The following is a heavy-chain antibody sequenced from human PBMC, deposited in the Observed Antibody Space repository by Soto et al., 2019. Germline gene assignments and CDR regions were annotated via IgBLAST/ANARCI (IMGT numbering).Heavy chain of an antibody. CDR1: GYTFTSYG. CDR3: ARMGDVPYYYYGMDV. Sequence: QVQLVQSGAEVKKPGASVKVSCKASGYTFTSYGFSWVRQAPGQGLEWMGWINAYNGDTNYAQNLQGRVTMTTDTSTHTAYMELSSLRSDDTAVYYCARMGDVPYYYYGMDVWGQGTTVTVSS. CDR2: INAYNGDT. D-gene: IGHD3-16*01. V-gene: IGHV1-18*01. J-gene: IGHJ6*02.